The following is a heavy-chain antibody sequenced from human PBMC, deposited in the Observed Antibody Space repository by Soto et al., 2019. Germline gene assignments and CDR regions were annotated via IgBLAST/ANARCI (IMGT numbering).Heavy chain of an antibody. CDR3: ARDVYCSGGSCYSPEYYNYYGMDV. CDR1: GFTFSSYS. J-gene: IGHJ6*02. V-gene: IGHV3-48*02. Sequence: QLVESGGGLVKPGGSLRLSCAASGFTFSSYSMNWVRQAPGKGLEWLSYISNSRSTIYYADSVKGRFTISRDNAKNSLYLQMNSLGDEDTAVYYCARDVYCSGGSCYSPEYYNYYGMDVWGQGTTVTVSS. CDR2: ISNSRSTI. D-gene: IGHD2-15*01.